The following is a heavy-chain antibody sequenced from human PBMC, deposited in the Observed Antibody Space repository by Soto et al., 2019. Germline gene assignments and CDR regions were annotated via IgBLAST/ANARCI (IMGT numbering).Heavy chain of an antibody. Sequence: EVQLVESGAGLVQPGGSLRLSCAASGFTFNIYSMNWVRQAPGKGLEWVSYITSDTATIHYADSVRGRFTISRDNAKNSLYLQINSLRDEDPAAYYCAISVAGHFAYWGQGTLVAVSS. CDR3: AISVAGHFAY. J-gene: IGHJ4*02. CDR1: GFTFNIYS. V-gene: IGHV3-48*02. D-gene: IGHD6-19*01. CDR2: ITSDTATI.